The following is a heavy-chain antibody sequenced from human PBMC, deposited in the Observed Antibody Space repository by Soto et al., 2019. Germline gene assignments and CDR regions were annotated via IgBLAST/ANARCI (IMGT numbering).Heavy chain of an antibody. J-gene: IGHJ5*02. CDR3: ARDKGNFRYSSSRRGPWFDP. CDR1: GFTFSSYG. CDR2: IWYDGSNK. D-gene: IGHD6-6*01. V-gene: IGHV3-33*01. Sequence: PGGSLRLSCAASGFTFSSYGMHWVRQAPGKGLEWVAVIWYDGSNKYYADSVKSRFTISRDNSKNTLYLQMNSLGAEDTAVYYCARDKGNFRYSSSRRGPWFDPWGQGTLVTVSS.